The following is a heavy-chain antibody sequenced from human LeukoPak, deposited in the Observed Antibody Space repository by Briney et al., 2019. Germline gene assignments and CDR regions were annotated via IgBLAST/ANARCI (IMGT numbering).Heavy chain of an antibody. CDR1: GGTFSSYT. Sequence: SVKVSCKASGGTFSSYTISWVRQAPGQGLEWMGRIIPILGIANYAQKFQGRVTITADKSTSTAYMELSSLRSEDAAVYYCAREFRRYCSSTSCNLLDYYYMDVWGKGTTVTVSS. V-gene: IGHV1-69*04. CDR2: IIPILGIA. J-gene: IGHJ6*03. CDR3: AREFRRYCSSTSCNLLDYYYMDV. D-gene: IGHD2-2*01.